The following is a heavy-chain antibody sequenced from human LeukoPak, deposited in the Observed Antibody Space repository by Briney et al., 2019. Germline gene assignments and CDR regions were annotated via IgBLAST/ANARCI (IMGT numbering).Heavy chain of an antibody. CDR3: AAAGVPAAKLPVLRFLEWFSGAFDY. V-gene: IGHV3-53*01. CDR1: GFIVSNSY. CDR2: IYSGGST. J-gene: IGHJ4*02. D-gene: IGHD3-3*01. Sequence: GGSLRLSCAASGFIVSNSYMSWVRQAPGKGLEWVSVIYSGGSTHYADSVKGRFTISRDHSKNTLYLQMNSLRDEDTAVYYCAAAGVPAAKLPVLRFLEWFSGAFDYWGQGTLVTVSS.